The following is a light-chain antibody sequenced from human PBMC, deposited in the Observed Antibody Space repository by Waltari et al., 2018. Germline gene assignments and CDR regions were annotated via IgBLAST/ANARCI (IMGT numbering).Light chain of an antibody. CDR3: QQYENLPLT. V-gene: IGKV1-33*01. CDR2: DAS. J-gene: IGKJ4*01. CDR1: QDITNY. Sequence: DIQMTQSPSSLSASVGDRVTITCQARQDITNYLNWYQQKPGKAPKPLIYDASNLETGVPSRFSGSGSGTDFTFTISSLQPEDIATYYCQQYENLPLTFGGGTKVKIK.